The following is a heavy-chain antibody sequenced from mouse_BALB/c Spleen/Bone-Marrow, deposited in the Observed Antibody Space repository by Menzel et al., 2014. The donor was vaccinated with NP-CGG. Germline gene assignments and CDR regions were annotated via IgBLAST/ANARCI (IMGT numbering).Heavy chain of an antibody. J-gene: IGHJ4*01. Sequence: EVKLQESGAELVKPGASVKLSCTASGFNIKDTYMHWVKQRPEQGPEWIGRIDPANGNTKYDPKFQGKATITVDTSSNTAYLQLSSLTSEDTAVYYCARWEYYAMDYWGQGTSVTVSS. V-gene: IGHV14-3*02. CDR2: IDPANGNT. CDR3: ARWEYYAMDY. CDR1: GFNIKDTY. D-gene: IGHD4-1*01.